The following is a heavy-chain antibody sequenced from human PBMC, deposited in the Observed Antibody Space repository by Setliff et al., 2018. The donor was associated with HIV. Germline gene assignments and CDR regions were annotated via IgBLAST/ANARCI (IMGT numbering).Heavy chain of an antibody. D-gene: IGHD3-22*01. J-gene: IGHJ4*02. V-gene: IGHV4-39*01. CDR2: IYYSGST. CDR1: GGSIKSSSDY. Sequence: PSKTLSLTCTVSGGSIKSSSDYWGWIRQPPGKGLEWIGTIYYSGSTYYNPSLKSRVTISVDTSKNQFSLKLSSVTAADTTVYYCARHSGLGGYYSPFDYWGPGTLVTVSS. CDR3: ARHSGLGGYYSPFDY.